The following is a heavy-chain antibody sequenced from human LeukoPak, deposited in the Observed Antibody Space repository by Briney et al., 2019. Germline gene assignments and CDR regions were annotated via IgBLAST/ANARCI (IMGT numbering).Heavy chain of an antibody. CDR2: IGTAGDT. D-gene: IGHD6-13*01. CDR3: ARAGIAAAGPTEFDY. Sequence: GGSLRLSCAAPGFTFSSYDMHWVRQATGKGLEWVSAIGTAGDTYYPGSVKGRFTISRENAKNSLYLQMNSLRAGDTAVYYCARAGIAAAGPTEFDYWGQGTLVTVSS. V-gene: IGHV3-13*01. CDR1: GFTFSSYD. J-gene: IGHJ4*02.